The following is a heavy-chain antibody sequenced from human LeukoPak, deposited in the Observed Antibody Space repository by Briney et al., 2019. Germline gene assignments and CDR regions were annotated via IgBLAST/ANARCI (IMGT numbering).Heavy chain of an antibody. CDR3: ARYWHRRILTLSVYYYYMDV. V-gene: IGHV1-18*01. J-gene: IGHJ6*03. CDR2: IGAYNGNT. CDR1: VYTYTSYG. D-gene: IGHD2-15*01. Sequence: WASVKDSLKSTVYTYTSYGISWVRQPPGQGLAWMGFIGAYNGNTNCAQKLQCRVVMTTDTTTSTDYMELMNMRSDDTAVYYCARYWHRRILTLSVYYYYMDVWGKGTTVTVSS.